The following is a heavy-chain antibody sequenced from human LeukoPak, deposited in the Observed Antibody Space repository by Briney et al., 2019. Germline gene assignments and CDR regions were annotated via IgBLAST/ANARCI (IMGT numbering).Heavy chain of an antibody. CDR1: GFTFSSYG. D-gene: IGHD3-16*01. Sequence: PGGTLRLSCAASGFTFSSYGMSWVRQAPGKGLEWVSAISGSGGSTYYADSVKGRFTISRDNSKNTLYLQMNSLRAEDTAVYYCARDRMGEDDAFDIWGQGTMVTVSS. J-gene: IGHJ3*02. V-gene: IGHV3-23*01. CDR2: ISGSGGST. CDR3: ARDRMGEDDAFDI.